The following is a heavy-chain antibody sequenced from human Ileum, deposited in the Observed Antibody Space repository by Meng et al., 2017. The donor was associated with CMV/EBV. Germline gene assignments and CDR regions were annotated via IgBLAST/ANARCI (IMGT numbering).Heavy chain of an antibody. CDR2: IYYSGST. V-gene: IGHV4-30-4*08. CDR1: GGSISSGDYY. Sequence: QVHRQGSGPGLVKPSQTLSPTCTVSGGSISSGDYYWNWIRQPPGKGLEWIGYIYYSGSTYFNPSLKSRVTISVDTSKNQFSLKLNSVTAADTAVYYCARQEELWGYFDYWGQGTLVTVSS. D-gene: IGHD1-7*01. CDR3: ARQEELWGYFDY. J-gene: IGHJ4*02.